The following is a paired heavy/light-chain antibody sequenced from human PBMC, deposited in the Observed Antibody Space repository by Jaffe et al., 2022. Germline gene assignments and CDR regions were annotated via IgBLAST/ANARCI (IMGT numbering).Heavy chain of an antibody. Sequence: QITLKESGPTLVKPTQTLTLTCTFSGFSLTTSGAGVGWIRQPPGKALEWLAVIYWNDEKRYSPSLKTSLTITKDTSKNQVVLTMTNVDPVDTATYYCAHRRGGSATGGAYDIWGQGTMVTISS. CDR2: IYWNDEK. J-gene: IGHJ3*02. CDR1: GFSLTTSGAG. D-gene: IGHD3-10*01. CDR3: AHRRGGSATGGAYDI. V-gene: IGHV2-5*01.
Light chain of an antibody. Sequence: QSVLTQPPSVSGAPGQRVTISCTGSSSNIGTGYDVHWYQQLPGTAPKYIISGNSNRPSGVPDRFSGSKSGTSASLAITGLQADDEADYYCQCYDISLSGYVFGTGTKVTVL. CDR1: SSNIGTGYD. CDR3: QCYDISLSGYV. V-gene: IGLV1-40*01. J-gene: IGLJ1*01. CDR2: GNS.